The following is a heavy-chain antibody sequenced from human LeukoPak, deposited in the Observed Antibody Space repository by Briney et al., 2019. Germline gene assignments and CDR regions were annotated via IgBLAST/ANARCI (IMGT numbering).Heavy chain of an antibody. Sequence: PSETLSLTCAVYGGSFSGYYWSWIRQPPGKGLEWIGEINHSGSTNYNPSLKSRVTISVDTSKNRFSLKLSSVTAADTAVYYCARGSDVTMITLDYWGQGTLVTVSS. CDR3: ARGSDVTMITLDY. D-gene: IGHD3-22*01. V-gene: IGHV4-34*01. CDR2: INHSGST. CDR1: GGSFSGYY. J-gene: IGHJ4*02.